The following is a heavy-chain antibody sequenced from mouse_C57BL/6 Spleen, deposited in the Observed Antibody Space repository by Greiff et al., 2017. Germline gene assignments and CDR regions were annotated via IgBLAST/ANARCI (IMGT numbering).Heavy chain of an antibody. CDR3: APYYEDYAMDY. CDR2: INPYNGGT. CDR1: GYTFTDYY. J-gene: IGHJ4*01. V-gene: IGHV1-19*01. D-gene: IGHD1-1*01. Sequence: EVQLQQSGPVLVKPGASVKMSCKASGYTFTDYYMNWVKQSHGKSLEWIGVINPYNGGTSYNQKFKGKATLTVDKSSSTAYMELNSLTSEDSAVYYCAPYYEDYAMDYWGQGTSGTVSS.